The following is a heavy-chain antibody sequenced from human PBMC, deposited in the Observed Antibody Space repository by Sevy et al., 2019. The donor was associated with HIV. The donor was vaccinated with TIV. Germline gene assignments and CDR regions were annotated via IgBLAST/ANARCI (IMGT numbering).Heavy chain of an antibody. CDR3: ARTGPPGYYYDSSGSDY. Sequence: GGSLRLSCAASGFTFSSYSMNWVRQAPGKGLEWVSYISSSSSTIYYADSVKGRFTISRENVKNSLYLQMNSLRAEDTAVYYCARTGPPGYYYDSSGSDYWGQGTLVTVSS. CDR2: ISSSSSTI. J-gene: IGHJ4*02. D-gene: IGHD3-22*01. V-gene: IGHV3-48*01. CDR1: GFTFSSYS.